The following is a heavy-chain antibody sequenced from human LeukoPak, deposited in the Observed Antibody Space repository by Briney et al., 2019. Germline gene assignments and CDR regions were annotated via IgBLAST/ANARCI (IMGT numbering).Heavy chain of an antibody. CDR3: ARRRAIAPGYFDL. CDR1: GGSISSSSYY. CDR2: IYYSGST. V-gene: IGHV4-39*01. J-gene: IGHJ2*01. D-gene: IGHD6-25*01. Sequence: PSETLSLTCTVSGGSISSSSYYWGWIRQPPGKGLEWIGSIYYSGSTYYNPSLKSRVTISVDTSKNQFSLKLSSVTAADTAVYYCARRRAIAPGYFDLWGRGTLVTVSS.